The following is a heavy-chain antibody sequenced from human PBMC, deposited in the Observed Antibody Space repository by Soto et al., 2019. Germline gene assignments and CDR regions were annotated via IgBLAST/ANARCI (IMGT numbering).Heavy chain of an antibody. CDR3: ARDRGEQWLVKWGGMDV. D-gene: IGHD6-19*01. CDR1: GFTFSSYS. V-gene: IGHV3-21*01. CDR2: ISSSSSYI. Sequence: EVQLVESGGGLVKPGGSLRLSCAASGFTFSSYSMNWVRQAPGKGLEWVSSISSSSSYIYYADSVKGRFTISRDNAKNSLYLQMNSLRAEDTAVYYCARDRGEQWLVKWGGMDVWGQGTTVTVSS. J-gene: IGHJ6*02.